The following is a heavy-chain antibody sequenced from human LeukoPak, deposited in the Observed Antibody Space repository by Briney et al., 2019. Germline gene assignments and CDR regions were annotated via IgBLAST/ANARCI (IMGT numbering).Heavy chain of an antibody. D-gene: IGHD3-9*01. V-gene: IGHV4-34*01. J-gene: IGHJ4*02. Sequence: SETLSLTCAVYGGSFSGYYWSWIRQPPGKGLEWIGEINHSGSTNYNPSLKSRVTISVDTSKNQFSLKLSSVTAADTAVYYCARTPYFGHPSWFDYWGQGTLVTVSS. CDR2: INHSGST. CDR1: GGSFSGYY. CDR3: ARTPYFGHPSWFDY.